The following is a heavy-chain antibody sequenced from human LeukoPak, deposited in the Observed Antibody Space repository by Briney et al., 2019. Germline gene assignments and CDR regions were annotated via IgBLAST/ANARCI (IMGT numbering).Heavy chain of an antibody. CDR3: AKDFPSWYYDFWSGYYLYP. Sequence: PGGSLRLSCAACGFTFSSYAMSWVRQAPGKGLEWVSAISGSGGSTYYADSVKGRFTISRDNSKNTLYLQMNSLRAEDTAVYYSAKDFPSWYYDFWSGYYLYPWGQGTLVTVSS. V-gene: IGHV3-23*01. CDR1: GFTFSSYA. D-gene: IGHD3-3*01. CDR2: ISGSGGST. J-gene: IGHJ5*02.